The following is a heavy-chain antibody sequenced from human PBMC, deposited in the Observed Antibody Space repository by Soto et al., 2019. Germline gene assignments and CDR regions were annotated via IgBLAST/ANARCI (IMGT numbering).Heavy chain of an antibody. Sequence: PSETLSLTCAVYGGSFSCYYWSWIRQPPGKGLEWIGEINHSGSTNYNPSLKSRVTISVDTSKNQFSLKLSSVTAADTAVYYCARTRTYDFWSGYIRSGYYFDYWGQGTLVTVSP. CDR2: INHSGST. CDR1: GGSFSCYY. V-gene: IGHV4-34*01. J-gene: IGHJ4*02. CDR3: ARTRTYDFWSGYIRSGYYFDY. D-gene: IGHD3-3*01.